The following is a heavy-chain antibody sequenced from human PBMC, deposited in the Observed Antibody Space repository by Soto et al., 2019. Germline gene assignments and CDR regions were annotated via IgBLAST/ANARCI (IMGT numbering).Heavy chain of an antibody. V-gene: IGHV3-48*01. CDR1: GFTFSSYS. Sequence: EVQLVESGGGLVQPGGSLRLSCAASGFTFSSYSMNWVRQAPGKGLEWVSYISSSSSTIYYADSVKGRFTISRDNAKNSLYLQMNSLRAEDTAVYYCARDSTPYYDFWSGYSDAFDIWGQGTMVTVSS. D-gene: IGHD3-3*01. CDR3: ARDSTPYYDFWSGYSDAFDI. J-gene: IGHJ3*02. CDR2: ISSSSSTI.